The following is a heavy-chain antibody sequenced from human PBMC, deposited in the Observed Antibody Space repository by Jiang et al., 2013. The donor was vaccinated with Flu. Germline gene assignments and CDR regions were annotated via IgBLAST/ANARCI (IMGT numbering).Heavy chain of an antibody. D-gene: IGHD3-22*01. J-gene: IGHJ2*01. Sequence: WVSAISGSGGSTYYADSVKGRFTISRDNSKNTLYLQMNSLRAEDTAVYYCAKNSLGYDSSGNDLWGRGTLVTISS. V-gene: IGHV3-23*01. CDR2: ISGSGGST. CDR3: AKNSLGYDSSGNDL.